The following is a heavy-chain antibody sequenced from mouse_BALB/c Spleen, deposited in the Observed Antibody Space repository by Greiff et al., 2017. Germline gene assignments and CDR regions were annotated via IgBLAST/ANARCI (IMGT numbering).Heavy chain of an antibody. J-gene: IGHJ4*01. CDR1: GFTFSSYA. Sequence: EVNVVESGGGLVKPGGSLKLSCAASGFTFSSYAMSWVRQSPEKRLEWVAEISSGGSYTYYPDTVTGRFTISRDNAKNTLYLEMSSLRSEDTAMYYCARMGTSMDYWGQGTSVTVSS. V-gene: IGHV5-9-4*01. D-gene: IGHD4-1*01. CDR2: ISSGGSYT. CDR3: ARMGTSMDY.